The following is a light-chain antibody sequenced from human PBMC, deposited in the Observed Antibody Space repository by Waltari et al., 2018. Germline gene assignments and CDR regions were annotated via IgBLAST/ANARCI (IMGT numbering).Light chain of an antibody. CDR3: QHYGSSPPIT. V-gene: IGKV3-20*01. CDR2: GAS. CDR1: QSVGSSY. J-gene: IGKJ5*01. Sequence: EIVLTQSPGTLSLSPGERATLSCRASQSVGSSYLAGYQQKPGQAPRLLIYGASSRATGLPDRFSGSGSGTDFTLTISRLESEDFAVYYCQHYGSSPPITFGQGTRLEIK.